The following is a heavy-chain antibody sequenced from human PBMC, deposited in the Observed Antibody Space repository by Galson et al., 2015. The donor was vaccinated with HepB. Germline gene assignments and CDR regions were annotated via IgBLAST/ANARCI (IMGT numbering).Heavy chain of an antibody. CDR3: ARSPGRRVYGDYVVGWFDP. Sequence: ETLSLTCTVSGGSISSYYWSWIRQPPGKGLEWIGYIYYSGSTNYNPSLKSRVTISVDTSKNQFSLKLSSVTAADTAVYYCARSPGRRVYGDYVVGWFDPWGQGTLVTVSS. D-gene: IGHD4-17*01. V-gene: IGHV4-59*01. CDR1: GGSISSYY. CDR2: IYYSGST. J-gene: IGHJ5*02.